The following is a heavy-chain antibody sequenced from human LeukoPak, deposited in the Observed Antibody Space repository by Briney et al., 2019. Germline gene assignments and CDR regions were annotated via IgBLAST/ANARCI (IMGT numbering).Heavy chain of an antibody. Sequence: GGSLRLSCAASGFTFDDYAMHWVRQAPGKGLEWVSGISWNSGSIGYADSVKGRFTISRDNAKNSLYLQMNSLRAEDTALYYCAKDPYYDSSGYPDYWGQGTLVTVSS. CDR1: GFTFDDYA. J-gene: IGHJ4*02. CDR2: ISWNSGSI. V-gene: IGHV3-9*01. D-gene: IGHD3-22*01. CDR3: AKDPYYDSSGYPDY.